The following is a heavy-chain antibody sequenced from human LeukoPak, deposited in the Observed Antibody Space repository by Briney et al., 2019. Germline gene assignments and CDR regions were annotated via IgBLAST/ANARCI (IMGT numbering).Heavy chain of an antibody. V-gene: IGHV4-59*01. J-gene: IGHJ4*02. CDR2: IYYSGST. CDR3: ARESPIWFGESHFDY. D-gene: IGHD3-10*01. CDR1: GGSISSYY. Sequence: SETLSLTCTVSGGSISSYYWSWIRQPPGKGLEWIGYIYYSGSTDYSPSLKSRVTISVDTSKNQFSPKLSSVTAADTAVYYCARESPIWFGESHFDYWGQGTLVTVSS.